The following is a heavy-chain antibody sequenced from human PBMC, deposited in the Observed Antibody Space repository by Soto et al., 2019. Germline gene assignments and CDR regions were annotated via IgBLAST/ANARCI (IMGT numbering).Heavy chain of an antibody. CDR1: GGSISSYY. Sequence: SETLSLTCAVSGGSISSYYWSGIRQPPGKGLEWIGYIYYTGTTTYNPSLKSRITISIDRSKNQLSLKLTSVTAADTAVYYCARAQYVSGYLGYWGQGTLVTVSS. D-gene: IGHD3-3*01. V-gene: IGHV4-59*12. J-gene: IGHJ4*02. CDR3: ARAQYVSGYLGY. CDR2: IYYTGTT.